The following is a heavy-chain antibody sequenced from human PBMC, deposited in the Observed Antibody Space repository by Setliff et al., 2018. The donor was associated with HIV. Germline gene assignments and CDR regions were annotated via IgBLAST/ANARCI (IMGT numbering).Heavy chain of an antibody. CDR1: GGSFSGYY. CDR3: ARSITMIIVAPGAFDI. D-gene: IGHD3-22*01. Sequence: SETLSLTCAVYGGSFSGYYWTWIRQPPGKGLEWIADINHRTNSNYNPSLKSRVTISVDTSKNQFSLNLTSVTAADTAVYYCARSITMIIVAPGAFDIWGQGTMVTVSS. CDR2: INHRTNS. V-gene: IGHV4-34*01. J-gene: IGHJ3*02.